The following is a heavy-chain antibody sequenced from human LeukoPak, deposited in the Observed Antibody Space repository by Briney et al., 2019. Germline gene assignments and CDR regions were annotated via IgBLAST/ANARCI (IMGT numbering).Heavy chain of an antibody. CDR2: IYYSGST. CDR3: ARGGLGKDYYNYMDV. Sequence: SETLSLACTVSGGSTSNYYWSWIRQPPGKGLEWIGCIYYSGSTNYNPALKSRVTISVDTSKNHFSLKLSSVTTADTAVYYCARGGLGKDYYNYMDVGGKGTTVTVSS. J-gene: IGHJ6*03. V-gene: IGHV4-59*01. CDR1: GGSTSNYY. D-gene: IGHD3-16*01.